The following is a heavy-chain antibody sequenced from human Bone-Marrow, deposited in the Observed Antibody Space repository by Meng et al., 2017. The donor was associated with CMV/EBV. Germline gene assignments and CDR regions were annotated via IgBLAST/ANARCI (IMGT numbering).Heavy chain of an antibody. Sequence: GESLKISCAASGFTFSTYEMTWVRQAPGKGLEWVSYISSSGITIYYADSVKGRFTISRDNAKNSLYLQMNSLRAEDPAVYYCARGLEDAGYYIPYWGQGTLVTVSS. CDR1: GFTFSTYE. CDR2: ISSSGITI. J-gene: IGHJ4*02. CDR3: ARGLEDAGYYIPY. V-gene: IGHV3-48*03. D-gene: IGHD1-1*01.